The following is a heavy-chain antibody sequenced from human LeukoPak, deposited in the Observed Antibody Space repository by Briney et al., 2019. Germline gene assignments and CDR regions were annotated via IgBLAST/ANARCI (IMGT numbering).Heavy chain of an antibody. V-gene: IGHV3-66*01. CDR1: GFTFSSYA. CDR3: ARDQGDYVS. D-gene: IGHD4-17*01. J-gene: IGHJ5*02. Sequence: GGSLRLSCAASGFTFSSYAMHWVRQAPGKGLEWVSIIYSGGSTYYADSVKGRFTISRDNSKNTLYLQMNSLRAEDTAVYYCARDQGDYVSWGQGTLVTVSS. CDR2: IYSGGST.